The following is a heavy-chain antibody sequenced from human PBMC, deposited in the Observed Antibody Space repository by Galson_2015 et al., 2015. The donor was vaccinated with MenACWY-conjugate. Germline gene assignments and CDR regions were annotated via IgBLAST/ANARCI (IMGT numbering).Heavy chain of an antibody. CDR1: GGSISSSDFY. CDR3: ARVASSSRLDY. V-gene: IGHV4-39*07. Sequence: SETLSLTCTVSGGSISSSDFYWGWIRQPPGKGLEWIGSIYYSGSTYYNPSLKSRVTMSGDTSKNQFSLSLSSVTAADTAVYYCARVASSSRLDYWGQGTLVTVSS. CDR2: IYYSGST. D-gene: IGHD6-13*01. J-gene: IGHJ4*02.